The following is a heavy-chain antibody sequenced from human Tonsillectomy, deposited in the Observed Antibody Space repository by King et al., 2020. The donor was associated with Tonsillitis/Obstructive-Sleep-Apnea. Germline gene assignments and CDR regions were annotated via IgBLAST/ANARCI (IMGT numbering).Heavy chain of an antibody. CDR3: AREGHRGYSSYDRDYYYYYMDV. J-gene: IGHJ6*03. CDR1: GFTFSDHY. CDR2: TRNKANSYTT. Sequence: QLVQSGGGLVQPGGSLRLSCAASGFTFSDHYMDWVRQAPGKGLEWVGRTRNKANSYTTEYAASVKGRFTISRDDSKNSLYLQMNSLKTEDTAVYYCAREGHRGYSSYDRDYYYYYMDVWGKGTTVTVSS. D-gene: IGHD5-12*01. V-gene: IGHV3-72*01.